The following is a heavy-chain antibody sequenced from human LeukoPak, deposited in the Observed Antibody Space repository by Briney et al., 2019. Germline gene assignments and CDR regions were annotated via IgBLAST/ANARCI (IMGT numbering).Heavy chain of an antibody. CDR3: ARAGSDGYFDY. J-gene: IGHJ4*02. Sequence: SETLSLTCAVYGGSFSGYYWSWIRQPPGKGLEWIGEINHSGSTNYNPSLKSRVTISVDRSKNQFSLKLSSVTAADTAVYYCARAGSDGYFDYWGQGTLVTVSS. CDR1: GGSFSGYY. D-gene: IGHD3-10*01. V-gene: IGHV4-34*01. CDR2: INHSGST.